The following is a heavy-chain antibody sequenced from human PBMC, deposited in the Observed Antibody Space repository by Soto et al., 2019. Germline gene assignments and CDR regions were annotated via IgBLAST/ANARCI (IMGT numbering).Heavy chain of an antibody. CDR2: IYWNHDE. CDR1: GSSLTTSGVG. D-gene: IGHD6-6*01. J-gene: IGHJ3*01. CDR3: APSRRSSGDAFDF. V-gene: IGHV2-5*01. Sequence: QITLKQSGPALVKPTQTLTLTCTLSGSSLTTSGVGVGWIRQPPGKALECLALIYWNHDERYSPSLRSRLTITQDTSMNQVVLTMTTMDAVYTSAYYCAPSRRSSGDAFDFWGQGTMVTVAS.